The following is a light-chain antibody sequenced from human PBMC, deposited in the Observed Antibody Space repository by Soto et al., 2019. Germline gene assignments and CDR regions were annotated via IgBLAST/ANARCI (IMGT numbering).Light chain of an antibody. CDR1: QSISSW. CDR2: KTS. Sequence: ERRELPGTRPAYVKNKVTITCRASQSISSWLAWYQQKPGKAPKLLIYKTSNLESGVPSRFSGSGSGTEFSLTIFFLQPEGIQTSYALQYVILTTLGQRTRLAIK. V-gene: IGKV1-5*03. J-gene: IGKJ5*01. CDR3: LQYVILTT.